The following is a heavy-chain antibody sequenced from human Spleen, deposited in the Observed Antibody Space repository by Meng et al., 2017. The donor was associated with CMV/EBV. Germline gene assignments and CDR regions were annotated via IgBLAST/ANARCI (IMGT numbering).Heavy chain of an antibody. D-gene: IGHD2-2*02. V-gene: IGHV1-8*03. CDR1: GYTFTSYD. CDR3: ARGLPAAIPVYRLFDYYYYYGMDV. Sequence: ASVKVSCKASGYTFTSYDINWVRQATGQGLEWMGWMNPNSGNTGYAQKFQGRVTITRNTSISIAYMELSSLRSEDTAVYYCARGLPAAIPVYRLFDYYYYYGMDVWGQGTTVTVSS. CDR2: MNPNSGNT. J-gene: IGHJ6*02.